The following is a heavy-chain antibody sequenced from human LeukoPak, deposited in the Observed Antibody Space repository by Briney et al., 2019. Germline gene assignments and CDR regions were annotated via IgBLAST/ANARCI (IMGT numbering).Heavy chain of an antibody. CDR2: ISGSGGST. V-gene: IGHV3-23*01. CDR1: GFTFSSYA. D-gene: IGHD3-10*01. Sequence: PGGSLRLSCAASGFTFSSYAMSWVRQAPGKGREWVSAISGSGGSTYYADSVKGRFTIPRDNSKNTLYLQMNCLRAEDTAVYYCAKNSGSGSYYQYYFDYWGQGTLVTVSS. J-gene: IGHJ4*02. CDR3: AKNSGSGSYYQYYFDY.